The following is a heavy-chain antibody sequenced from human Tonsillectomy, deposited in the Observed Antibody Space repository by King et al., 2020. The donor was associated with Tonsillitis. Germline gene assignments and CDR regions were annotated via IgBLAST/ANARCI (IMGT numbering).Heavy chain of an antibody. V-gene: IGHV4-38-2*02. CDR2: IYHSGST. D-gene: IGHD1-1*01. J-gene: IGHJ4*02. CDR3: ARTTEASYFDY. Sequence: VQLQESGPGLVKPSETLSLTCTVSGSSISSVYYWGWIRQPPGKGLEWIGSIYHSGSTYYNPSLKSRVTISVDTSKNQFSLNLSSVTAADTAVYYCARTTEASYFDYWGQGTLVTVSS. CDR1: GSSISSVYY.